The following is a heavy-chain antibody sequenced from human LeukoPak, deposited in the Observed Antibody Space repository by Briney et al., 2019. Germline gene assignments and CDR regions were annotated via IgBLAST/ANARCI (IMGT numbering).Heavy chain of an antibody. CDR2: IKQDGSEA. Sequence: TGGSLRLSCAASGFAFTTYWMAWVRQAPGNGLEWVANIKQDGSEAVYADSVRGRFTISRDNAKHSLYLQMNSLRVEDTAVYYCSNGIYDRSYWGQGTLVTVSS. J-gene: IGHJ4*02. CDR1: GFAFTTYW. CDR3: SNGIYDRSY. D-gene: IGHD2-8*01. V-gene: IGHV3-7*01.